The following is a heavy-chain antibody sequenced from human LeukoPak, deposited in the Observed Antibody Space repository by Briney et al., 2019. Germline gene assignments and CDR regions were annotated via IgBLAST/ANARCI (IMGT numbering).Heavy chain of an antibody. V-gene: IGHV6-1*01. Sequence: SQTLSLTCAISGDSFSSNSAAWNWIRQSPSRGLEWLGRTYYRSKWYNDYAVSVKSRITINPDTSKNQFSLQLNSVTPEDTAVYYCARDRYYDSSGYYPRFDYWGQGTLVTVSS. CDR1: GDSFSSNSAA. CDR2: TYYRSKWYN. CDR3: ARDRYYDSSGYYPRFDY. J-gene: IGHJ4*02. D-gene: IGHD3-22*01.